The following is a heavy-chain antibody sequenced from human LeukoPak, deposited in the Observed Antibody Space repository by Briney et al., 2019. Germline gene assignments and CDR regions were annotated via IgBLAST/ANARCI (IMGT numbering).Heavy chain of an antibody. J-gene: IGHJ4*02. CDR1: GFTFTNYA. D-gene: IGHD2-15*01. V-gene: IGHV3-23*01. Sequence: GGSLRLSCAASGFTFTNYAMNWVRQAPGKGLEWVSGMFKSDGSTHYADSVKGRFAISRDNSKNTLYLQMNNLRADDTAVYYCVKGAWSDSWGQGTPVIVSS. CDR3: VKGAWSDS. CDR2: MFKSDGST.